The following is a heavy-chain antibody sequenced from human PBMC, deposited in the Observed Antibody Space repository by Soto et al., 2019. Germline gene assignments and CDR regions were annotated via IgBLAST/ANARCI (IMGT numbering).Heavy chain of an antibody. CDR1: GFTFNSYW. J-gene: IGHJ4*02. CDR2: IKQDGSEK. CDR3: ARYIAYYDSSGYHGRLDY. V-gene: IGHV3-7*03. Sequence: EVQLVESGGDLVQPGGSLRLSCAASGFTFNSYWMSWVRQAPGKGLELVANIKQDGSEKYYVDSVKGRFTISRDHAKNSLYLQMISLRAEETAVYYCARYIAYYDSSGYHGRLDYWGQGTLVTVSS. D-gene: IGHD3-22*01.